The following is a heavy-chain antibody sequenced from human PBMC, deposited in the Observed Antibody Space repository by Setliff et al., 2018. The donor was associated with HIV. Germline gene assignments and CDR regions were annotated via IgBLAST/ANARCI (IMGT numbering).Heavy chain of an antibody. CDR1: GYTFTGYF. D-gene: IGHD2-8*01. J-gene: IGHJ3*02. Sequence: ASVKVSCKASGYTFTGYFIHWVRQAPGRGLEWMGRIIPNSAGTNYAQKFQGRVTMTRDTSISTAYMELSRLRSDDTAVHYCATKVYCTNGVCLDAFDIWGQGTMVTVSS. CDR2: IIPNSAGT. V-gene: IGHV1-2*06. CDR3: ATKVYCTNGVCLDAFDI.